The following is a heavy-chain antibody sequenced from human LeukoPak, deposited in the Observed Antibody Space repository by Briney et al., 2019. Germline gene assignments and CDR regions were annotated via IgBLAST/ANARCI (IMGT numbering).Heavy chain of an antibody. V-gene: IGHV4-34*01. CDR3: ARGRYYYDSSGYPREPFDL. J-gene: IGHJ2*01. Sequence: SETVSLTCAVYGGFFSGYYWRWIREPRGKALELSGDINHSGSTNYNPSLKSRVTISVDTSKNQFSLKLSSVTAADTAVYYCARGRYYYDSSGYPREPFDLWGRGTLVTVSS. D-gene: IGHD3-22*01. CDR2: INHSGST. CDR1: GGFFSGYY.